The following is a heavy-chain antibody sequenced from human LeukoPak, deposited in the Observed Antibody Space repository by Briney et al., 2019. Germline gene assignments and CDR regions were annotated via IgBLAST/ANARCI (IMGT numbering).Heavy chain of an antibody. J-gene: IGHJ4*02. CDR3: AKGGFTYYYDSSGYFFDY. CDR2: ISGSGGST. D-gene: IGHD3-22*01. Sequence: GGSLRLSCAGSGFTVSRNAMAWVRQAPGKGLEWVSAISGSGGSTYYADSVKGRFTISRDNSKNTLYLQMNSLRAEDTAVYYCAKGGFTYYYDSSGYFFDYWGQGTLVTVSS. CDR1: GFTVSRNA. V-gene: IGHV3-23*01.